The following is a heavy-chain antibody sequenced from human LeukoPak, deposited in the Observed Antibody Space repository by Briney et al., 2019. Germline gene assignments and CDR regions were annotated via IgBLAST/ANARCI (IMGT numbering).Heavy chain of an antibody. CDR3: ARDPLPGGVVAKACDY. J-gene: IGHJ4*02. Sequence: PGRSLRLSCVASGFTFTRYAIHWVRQAPGKGLEWVAVISYDGNYNYYADSVKGRFTISRDNSKNTLYLQMSSLRPEDTAVYYCARDPLPGGVVAKACDYWGQGTLVTVSS. CDR1: GFTFTRYA. D-gene: IGHD3-16*02. CDR2: ISYDGNYN. V-gene: IGHV3-30*04.